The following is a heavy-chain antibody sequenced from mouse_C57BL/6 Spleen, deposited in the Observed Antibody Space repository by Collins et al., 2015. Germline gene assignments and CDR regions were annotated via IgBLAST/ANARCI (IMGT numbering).Heavy chain of an antibody. D-gene: IGHD2-3*01. V-gene: IGHV9-2-1*01. Sequence: TYADDFKGRFAFSLETSASTAYLQINNLKNEDTATYFCARGLLSFAYWGQGTLVTVSA. J-gene: IGHJ3*01. CDR3: ARGLLSFAY.